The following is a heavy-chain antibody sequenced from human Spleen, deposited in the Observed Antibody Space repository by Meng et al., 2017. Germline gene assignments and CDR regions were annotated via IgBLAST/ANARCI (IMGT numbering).Heavy chain of an antibody. V-gene: IGHV1-2*02. CDR1: GYTFTGYY. CDR2: INPNSGGT. D-gene: IGHD3-10*01. Sequence: ASVKVSCKASGYTFTGYYMHWVRHAPGQGLEWMGWINPNSGGTNYAQKFQGRVTMTRDTSISTAYMELSRLRSDDTAVYYCARVEGSITMVRGVILNYFDYWGQGTLVTVSS. J-gene: IGHJ4*02. CDR3: ARVEGSITMVRGVILNYFDY.